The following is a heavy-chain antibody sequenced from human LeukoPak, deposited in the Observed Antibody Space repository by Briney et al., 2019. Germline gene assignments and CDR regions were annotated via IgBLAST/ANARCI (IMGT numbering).Heavy chain of an antibody. Sequence: ASVKVSCKASGYTFTSYDINWVRQATGQGLEWMGWMNPNSGNTGYAQKLQGRLTITRNTAIGTAYLELSSLRSEDTAVYYCARGASRSFDYWGQGTLVTVSS. CDR2: MNPNSGNT. D-gene: IGHD6-6*01. CDR3: ARGASRSFDY. J-gene: IGHJ4*02. V-gene: IGHV1-8*03. CDR1: GYTFTSYD.